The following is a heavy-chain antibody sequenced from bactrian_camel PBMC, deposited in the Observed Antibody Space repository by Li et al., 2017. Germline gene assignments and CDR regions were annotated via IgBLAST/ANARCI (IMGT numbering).Heavy chain of an antibody. J-gene: IGHJ4*01. D-gene: IGHD7*01. CDR3: AAARATGVPMAPLCPTQGY. V-gene: IGHV3S6*01. CDR2: LHSDGTA. Sequence: QLVESGGGSVQAGESLRLSCAASGDTTLCMGWVRQALGKEREGIARLHSDGTAQYADSVKGRFTIPKDDAKNTLFLEMNSLKPEDTAMYYCAAARATGVPMAPLCPTQGYWGQGTQVTVS. CDR1: GDTTLC.